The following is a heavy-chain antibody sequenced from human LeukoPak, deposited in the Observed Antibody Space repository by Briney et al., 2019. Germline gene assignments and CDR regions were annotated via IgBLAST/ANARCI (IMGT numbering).Heavy chain of an antibody. CDR2: ISSGSSTI. V-gene: IGHV3-48*01. CDR3: AGIPLSTTMVDY. D-gene: IGHD5-18*01. Sequence: GGSLRLSCAASGFTFSSYSMNWVRQAPGKGLEWVSYISSGSSTIHYADSVKGRFTISRDNAKSSLFLQMNSLRAEDTAAYYCAGIPLSTTMVDYWGQGTLVTVSS. CDR1: GFTFSSYS. J-gene: IGHJ4*02.